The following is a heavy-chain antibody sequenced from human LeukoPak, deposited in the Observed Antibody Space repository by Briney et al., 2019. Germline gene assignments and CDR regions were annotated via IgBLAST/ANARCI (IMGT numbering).Heavy chain of an antibody. D-gene: IGHD3-22*01. Sequence: PGGSLRLSCAASGFTFSSYAMSWVRQALGKGLEWVSAISGCGGSTYYADSVKGRFTISRDNSKNTLYLQMNSLRAEDTAVYYCAKRVVVVIKEYYFDYWGQGTLVTVSS. V-gene: IGHV3-23*01. CDR3: AKRVVVVIKEYYFDY. CDR1: GFTFSSYA. J-gene: IGHJ4*02. CDR2: ISGCGGST.